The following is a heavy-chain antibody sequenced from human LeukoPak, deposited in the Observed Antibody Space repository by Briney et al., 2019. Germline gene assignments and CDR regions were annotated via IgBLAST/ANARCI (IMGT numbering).Heavy chain of an antibody. J-gene: IGHJ6*03. Sequence: SETLSLTCIVSGYSISSGYYWGWIRQPPGKGLEWIGTIYRSGSTYSNPSLRGRVTISDDTSKNQFSLKLSSVTAADTAVYYCARTGAGYYYYYMDVWGKGTTVTVSS. D-gene: IGHD1-26*01. CDR3: ARTGAGYYYYYMDV. CDR1: GYSISSGYY. V-gene: IGHV4-38-2*02. CDR2: IYRSGST.